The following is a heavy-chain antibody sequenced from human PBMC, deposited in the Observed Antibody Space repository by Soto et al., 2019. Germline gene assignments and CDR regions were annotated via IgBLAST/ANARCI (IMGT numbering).Heavy chain of an antibody. Sequence: QVRLQESGPGLVKPSETLSLTCTVSGGSISRYYWSWIRQPPGKGLEWIGYMYNTGSTIYNPSLKSRVTISVDTSKNQFSLRLNSVTAADMAVYYCARDLWGYCGADCYPLDVWGQGTTVTVSS. D-gene: IGHD2-21*02. CDR3: ARDLWGYCGADCYPLDV. CDR2: MYNTGST. J-gene: IGHJ6*02. V-gene: IGHV4-59*01. CDR1: GGSISRYY.